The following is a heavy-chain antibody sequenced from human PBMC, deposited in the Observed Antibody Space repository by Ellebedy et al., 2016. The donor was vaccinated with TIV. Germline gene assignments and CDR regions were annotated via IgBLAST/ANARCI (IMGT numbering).Heavy chain of an antibody. CDR2: MNPNSGNT. CDR3: ARAPVSWCSGGSCYPQGDWFDP. J-gene: IGHJ5*02. Sequence: AASVKVSCKASGYTFTSYDINWARQATGQGLEWMGWMNPNSGNTGYAQKFQGRVTMTRNTSISTAYMELSSLRSEDTAVYYCARAPVSWCSGGSCYPQGDWFDPWGQGTLVTVSS. V-gene: IGHV1-8*01. CDR1: GYTFTSYD. D-gene: IGHD2-15*01.